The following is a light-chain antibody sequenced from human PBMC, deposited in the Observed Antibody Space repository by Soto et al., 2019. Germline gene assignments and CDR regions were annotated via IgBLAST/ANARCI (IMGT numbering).Light chain of an antibody. CDR1: QSVSSY. J-gene: IGKJ4*01. Sequence: EIVLTQSPATLSLSPGERATLACRASQSVSSYLAWYQQKPGHAPRLLIYDASNRATGIPARFSGSGSGTDFTLTISSREPEDFAVYYCQHRSDSPPALTFGGGTKVEIK. V-gene: IGKV3-11*01. CDR3: QHRSDSPPALT. CDR2: DAS.